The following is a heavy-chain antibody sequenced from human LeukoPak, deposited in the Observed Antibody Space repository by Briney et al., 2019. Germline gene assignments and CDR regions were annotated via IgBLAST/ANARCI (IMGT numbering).Heavy chain of an antibody. CDR1: GFTFSSYS. CDR2: ISSSSSYI. D-gene: IGHD2-2*01. V-gene: IGHV3-21*04. Sequence: GGSLRLSCAASGFTFSSYSVNWVRQAPGKGLEWVSSISSSSSYIYYADSVKGRFTISRDNAKNSLYLQMNSLRAEDTAVYYCARGRSTSVSYYYGMDVWGQGTTVTVSS. J-gene: IGHJ6*02. CDR3: ARGRSTSVSYYYGMDV.